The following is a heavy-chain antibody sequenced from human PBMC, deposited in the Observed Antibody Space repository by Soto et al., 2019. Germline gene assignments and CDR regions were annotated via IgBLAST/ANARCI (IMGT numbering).Heavy chain of an antibody. Sequence: GGSLRLSCAASGRTMSNYLMHWVRQVPGKGLVWVARIDNDGSGTSYADSVKGRFTISSDKAKNTVDLQMNSLRAEDSAVYFCGSVFEYWGQGTLVTVSS. CDR1: GRTMSNYL. CDR2: IDNDGSGT. V-gene: IGHV3-74*01. CDR3: GSVFEY. J-gene: IGHJ4*02.